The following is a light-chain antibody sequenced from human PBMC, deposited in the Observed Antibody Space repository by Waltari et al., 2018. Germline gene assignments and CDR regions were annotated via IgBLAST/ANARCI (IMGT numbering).Light chain of an antibody. J-gene: IGLJ1*01. V-gene: IGLV3-25*02. CDR2: KDT. Sequence: SYELTQPPSASVSPGQTARTTRSGEPLSKQCAYWYQHRPGQAPGMLTYKDTEGASGIPERFAGSSSGTTVTLTISGVQAEDEADYYCQSADTTGDYYVFGTGSRVSVL. CDR3: QSADTTGDYYV. CDR1: PLSKQC.